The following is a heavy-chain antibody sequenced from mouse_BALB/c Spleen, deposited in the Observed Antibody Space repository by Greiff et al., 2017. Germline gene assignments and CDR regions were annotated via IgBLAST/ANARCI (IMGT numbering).Heavy chain of an antibody. J-gene: IGHJ3*01. D-gene: IGHD1-2*01. Sequence: EVKVEESGGGLVQPGGSLKLSCAASGFTFSSYTMSWVRQTPEKRLEWVAYISNGGGSTYYPDTVKGRFTISRDNAKNTLYLQMSSLKSEDTAMYYCARLHYYGPFAYWGQGTLVTVSA. CDR2: ISNGGGST. V-gene: IGHV5-12-2*01. CDR1: GFTFSSYT. CDR3: ARLHYYGPFAY.